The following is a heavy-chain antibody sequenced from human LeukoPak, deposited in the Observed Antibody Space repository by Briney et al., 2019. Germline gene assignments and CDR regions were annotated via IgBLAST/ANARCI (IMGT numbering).Heavy chain of an antibody. CDR1: GFTFSSYW. CDR2: IKQDGSEK. D-gene: IGHD6-6*01. CDR3: ARELIAARFDY. V-gene: IGHV3-7*01. Sequence: PGGSLRLSCAASGFTFSSYWMSWVRQAPGKGLEWVANIKQDGSEKYYVDSVKGRLTISRDNAKNSLYLQMNSLRAEDTAVYYCARELIAARFDYWGQGTLVTVSS. J-gene: IGHJ4*02.